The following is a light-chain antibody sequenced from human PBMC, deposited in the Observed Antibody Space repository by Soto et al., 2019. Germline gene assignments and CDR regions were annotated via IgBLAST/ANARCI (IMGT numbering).Light chain of an antibody. CDR2: DVS. CDR1: SSDIGGYKY. V-gene: IGLV2-14*03. Sequence: QSALTQPASVSGSPGQSITISCIGTSSDIGGYKYVSWYQQHPGKAPKLVIYDVSNRPSGVSNRFSGSKSGNTASLTISGLQAEDEADYYCSSYTNSGALVVFGGGTKLTVL. J-gene: IGLJ2*01. CDR3: SSYTNSGALVV.